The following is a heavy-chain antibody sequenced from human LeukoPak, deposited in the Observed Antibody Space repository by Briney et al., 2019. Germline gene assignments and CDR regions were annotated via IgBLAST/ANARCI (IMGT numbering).Heavy chain of an antibody. Sequence: PGGSLRLSCAASGFTFSSYAMSWVRQAPGKGLEWVSAISANGGTTYYAGSVKGRFTVSRDKSKNTLSLQMNSLRVEDTAVHYCAKALGTYYYYFYYMDVWGKGTTVTVSS. CDR1: GFTFSSYA. J-gene: IGHJ6*03. CDR2: ISANGGTT. CDR3: AKALGTYYYYFYYMDV. V-gene: IGHV3-23*01. D-gene: IGHD1-26*01.